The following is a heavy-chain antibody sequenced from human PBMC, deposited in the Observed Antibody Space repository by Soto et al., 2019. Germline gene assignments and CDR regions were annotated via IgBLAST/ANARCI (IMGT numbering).Heavy chain of an antibody. J-gene: IGHJ5*02. Sequence: GGSLRLSCAASGFTFSSGGMHWVRQAPGKGLEWLAVIWYDGTNIYYAESVKGRFTISRDNSKNTLYLQMNSLRAEDTAVYYCAREFELRLGGLSLAWLDPWGQGALVTVSS. CDR3: AREFELRLGGLSLAWLDP. CDR1: GFTFSSGG. V-gene: IGHV3-33*01. D-gene: IGHD3-16*02. CDR2: IWYDGTNI.